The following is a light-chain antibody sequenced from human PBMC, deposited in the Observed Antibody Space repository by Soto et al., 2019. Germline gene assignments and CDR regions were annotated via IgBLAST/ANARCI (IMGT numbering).Light chain of an antibody. CDR1: SSDVGGYNY. V-gene: IGLV2-14*01. Sequence: LTQPASVSGFPGQPITISCTGTSSDVGGYNYVSWYQQHPGKAPKLMIYDVSNRPSGVSNRFSGSKSGNTASLTISGLQAEDEADYYCSSYTSSSTLCVFGTGTKVTVL. CDR2: DVS. J-gene: IGLJ1*01. CDR3: SSYTSSSTLCV.